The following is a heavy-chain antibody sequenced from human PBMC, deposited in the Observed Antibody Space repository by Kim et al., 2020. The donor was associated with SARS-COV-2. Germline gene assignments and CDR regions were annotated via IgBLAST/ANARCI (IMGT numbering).Heavy chain of an antibody. D-gene: IGHD6-13*01. Sequence: SETLSLTCTVSGGSISSYYWSWVRQTPGKGLEWIGYIYHSGGAIYNPSLESRVTISVHTSRTQFSLRLNSLTAADTAVYFCARLVAYRSDWSHYYLYYWG. CDR1: GGSISSYY. V-gene: IGHV4-59*08. CDR2: IYHSGGA. J-gene: IGHJ4*01. CDR3: ARLVAYRSDWSHYYLYY.